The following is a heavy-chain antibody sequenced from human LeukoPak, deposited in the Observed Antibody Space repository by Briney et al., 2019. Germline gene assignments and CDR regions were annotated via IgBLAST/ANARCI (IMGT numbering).Heavy chain of an antibody. J-gene: IGHJ4*02. D-gene: IGHD3-10*01. Sequence: GGSLRLSCAPSGFTFSSSNMHWVRLSPGRGLEWVALISYDGTKTYYGESVKGRFTVSRDNSKNMLFLQMNSLSAEDTAIYYCEREWFGETNWGQGARVTVSS. V-gene: IGHV3-30*04. CDR2: ISYDGTKT. CDR1: GFTFSSSN. CDR3: EREWFGETN.